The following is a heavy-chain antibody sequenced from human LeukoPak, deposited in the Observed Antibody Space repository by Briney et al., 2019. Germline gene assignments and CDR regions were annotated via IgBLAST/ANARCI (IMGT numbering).Heavy chain of an antibody. V-gene: IGHV1-46*01. Sequence: ASVKVSCKASGYSFTSNYIHWVRQAPGQGLEWMGMIYPRDGSTSYAQKFQGRVTVTRDTATSTVHMELSGLRSEDTAVYYCARDQEAFDYWGQGTLVTVSS. CDR2: IYPRDGST. CDR3: ARDQEAFDY. CDR1: GYSFTSNY. J-gene: IGHJ4*02.